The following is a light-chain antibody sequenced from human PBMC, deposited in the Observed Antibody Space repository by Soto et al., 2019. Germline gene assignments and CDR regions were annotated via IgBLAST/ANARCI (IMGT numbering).Light chain of an antibody. CDR2: DVT. CDR1: SSDVGGYKY. J-gene: IGLJ1*01. V-gene: IGLV2-14*01. CDR3: SSYTSSSTYV. Sequence: QSVLTQPASVSGSPGQSITISCTGTSSDVGGYKYVSWYQLHPGTAPKLVIYDVTNRPSGVSNRFSGSKSGNTASLTISGLQAEDEADYFCSSYTSSSTYVFGTGTKVTVL.